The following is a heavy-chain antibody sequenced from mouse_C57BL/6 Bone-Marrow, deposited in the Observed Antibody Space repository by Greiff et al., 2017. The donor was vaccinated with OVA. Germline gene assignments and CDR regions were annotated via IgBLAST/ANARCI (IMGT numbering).Heavy chain of an antibody. V-gene: IGHV1-72*01. Sequence: VQLQQPGAELVKPGASVKLSCKASGYTFTSYWMHWVKQRPGRGLEWIGRIDPNSGGTKYNEKFKSKATLTVDKPSSTAYMQLSSLTSDDSAVYYLARVDGGDYYAMDYWGQGTSVTVSS. CDR2: IDPNSGGT. J-gene: IGHJ4*01. CDR1: GYTFTSYW. D-gene: IGHD2-3*01. CDR3: ARVDGGDYYAMDY.